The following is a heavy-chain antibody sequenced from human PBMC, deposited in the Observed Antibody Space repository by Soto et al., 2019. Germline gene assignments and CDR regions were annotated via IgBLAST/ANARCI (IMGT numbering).Heavy chain of an antibody. CDR1: GYTFTGYY. CDR3: ARVITIFGVAPLGMDV. J-gene: IGHJ6*02. V-gene: IGHV1-2*02. Sequence: ASVKVSCKASGYTFTGYYMHWVRQAPGQGLGWMGWINPNSGGTNYAQKFQGRVTMTRDTSISTAYMELSRLRSDDTAVYYCARVITIFGVAPLGMDVWGQGTTVTVSS. D-gene: IGHD3-3*01. CDR2: INPNSGGT.